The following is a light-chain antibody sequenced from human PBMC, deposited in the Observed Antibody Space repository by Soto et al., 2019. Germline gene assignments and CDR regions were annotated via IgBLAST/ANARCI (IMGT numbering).Light chain of an antibody. CDR2: GID. CDR1: SSDVGGYNY. CDR3: SSNGGRSDGI. Sequence: QSALTQPPSASGSPGQSVTIPCTGTSSDVGGYNYVSWYQQHPCKAPKVMIYGIDKRPSGVPHRFSGSKSGNTASLTVAGLPADEEAHYYWSSNGGRSDGIFGGGTKLTVL. V-gene: IGLV2-8*01. J-gene: IGLJ2*01.